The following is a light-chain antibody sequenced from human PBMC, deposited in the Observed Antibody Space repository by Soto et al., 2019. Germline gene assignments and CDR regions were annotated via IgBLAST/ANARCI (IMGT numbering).Light chain of an antibody. Sequence: DIQMTQSPSSVSASVGDRVTITCRASQGISSWVAWYQQKPGKAPNLLIYAASSLQSGVPSRFSGSGSGTEFNLTISSLQPEDFATYYCQQADTLPLAFGGGTKVEIK. CDR2: AAS. CDR1: QGISSW. CDR3: QQADTLPLA. J-gene: IGKJ4*02. V-gene: IGKV1-12*01.